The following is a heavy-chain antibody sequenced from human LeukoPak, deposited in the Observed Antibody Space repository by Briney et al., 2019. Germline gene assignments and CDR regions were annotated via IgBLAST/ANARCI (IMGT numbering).Heavy chain of an antibody. Sequence: GGSLRLSCAASGFTFSSYSMNWVRQAPGKGLEWVSSISISSSYIYYADSVKGRFTISRDNAKNSLYLQMNSLRAEDTAVYYCARVYYDILTGTEGDAFDIWGQGTMVTVSS. V-gene: IGHV3-21*01. D-gene: IGHD3-9*01. CDR1: GFTFSSYS. J-gene: IGHJ3*02. CDR3: ARVYYDILTGTEGDAFDI. CDR2: ISISSSYI.